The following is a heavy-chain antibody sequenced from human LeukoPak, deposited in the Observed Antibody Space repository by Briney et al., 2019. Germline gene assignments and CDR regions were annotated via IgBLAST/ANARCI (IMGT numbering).Heavy chain of an antibody. Sequence: GSLRLSCAASGFTFSGHSMTWLRQAPGKGLEGVANINLDGSERFYVDFVKGRFTISRDNADNSMYLQMNSLRAEDTAVYYCGRVIAGAIDYWGQGTLVTVSS. CDR2: INLDGSER. J-gene: IGHJ4*02. CDR1: GFTFSGHS. CDR3: GRVIAGAIDY. V-gene: IGHV3-7*01. D-gene: IGHD6-13*01.